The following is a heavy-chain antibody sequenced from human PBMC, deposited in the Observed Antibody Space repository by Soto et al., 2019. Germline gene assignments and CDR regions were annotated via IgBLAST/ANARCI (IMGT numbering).Heavy chain of an antibody. V-gene: IGHV1-69*02. Sequence: QVQLVQSGAEVKKPGSSVKVSCKASGGTFSSYTISWVRQAPGQGLEWMGRIIPILGIANYAQKCQGRVTNTADKATSRAYMGLSTLRTEDTAVYYCARHGEWELLSWFDPWGQGTLVTVSS. J-gene: IGHJ5*02. CDR3: ARHGEWELLSWFDP. D-gene: IGHD1-26*01. CDR2: IIPILGIA. CDR1: GGTFSSYT.